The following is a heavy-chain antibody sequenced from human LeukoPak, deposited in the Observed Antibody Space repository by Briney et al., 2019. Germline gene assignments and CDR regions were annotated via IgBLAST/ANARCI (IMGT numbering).Heavy chain of an antibody. CDR2: IYTSGST. CDR1: GGSISSYY. CDR3: ARQESSGRALAY. Sequence: SETLSLTCTVSGGSISSYYWTWIRQPAGKGLEWIGRIYTSGSTNYNPSLKSRVTMSVDTSKNQFSLKLSSVTAADTALYYCARQESSGRALAYWGQGTLVTVSS. V-gene: IGHV4-4*07. J-gene: IGHJ4*02. D-gene: IGHD3-10*01.